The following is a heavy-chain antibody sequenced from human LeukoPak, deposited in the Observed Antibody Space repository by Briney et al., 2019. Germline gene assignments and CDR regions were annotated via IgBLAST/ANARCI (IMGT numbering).Heavy chain of an antibody. Sequence: GGSLRLSCAASGFTFSSYGMHWVRQAPGKGLEWVAVISYDGSNKYYADSVKGRFTISRDNSKNTLYLQMNSLRAEDTAVYYCAKDVGYGSGSSWFDPWGQGTLVTVSS. CDR3: AKDVGYGSGSSWFDP. CDR2: ISYDGSNK. J-gene: IGHJ5*02. D-gene: IGHD3-10*01. CDR1: GFTFSSYG. V-gene: IGHV3-30*18.